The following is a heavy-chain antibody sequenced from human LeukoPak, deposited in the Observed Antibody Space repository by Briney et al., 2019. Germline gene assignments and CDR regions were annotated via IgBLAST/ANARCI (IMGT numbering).Heavy chain of an antibody. J-gene: IGHJ4*02. Sequence: PGRSLRLSCAASGFTFDDYAMHWVRQAPGKGLEWVSGISWNSGSIGYADSVKGRFTISRDNAKNSLYLQMNSLRAEDTALYYCAKDTHIAAAGNFDYWGRGTLVTVSS. V-gene: IGHV3-9*01. CDR2: ISWNSGSI. CDR3: AKDTHIAAAGNFDY. CDR1: GFTFDDYA. D-gene: IGHD6-13*01.